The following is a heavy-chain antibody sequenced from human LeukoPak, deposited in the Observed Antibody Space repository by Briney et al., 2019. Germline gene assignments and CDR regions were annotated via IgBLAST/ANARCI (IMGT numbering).Heavy chain of an antibody. V-gene: IGHV3-48*03. D-gene: IGHD4-23*01. CDR3: ARPRIDDGGLGYFDY. CDR1: GFTFSSYE. Sequence: PGGSLRLSCAASGFTFSSYEMNWVRQAPGKGLEWVSYISSSGRTIYYADSVKGRFTLSRDNAKSSLYLQMNSLRAEDTAVYYCARPRIDDGGLGYFDYWGQGALVTVSS. J-gene: IGHJ4*02. CDR2: ISSSGRTI.